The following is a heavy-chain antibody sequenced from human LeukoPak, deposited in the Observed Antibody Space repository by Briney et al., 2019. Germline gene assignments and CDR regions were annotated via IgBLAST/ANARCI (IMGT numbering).Heavy chain of an antibody. J-gene: IGHJ4*02. Sequence: SQTLSLTCTVSGYSISSGSYWGWIRQPPGKGLEWIGSIHHSGSTYYNPSLKSRVTISVDTSKNQLSLKLSSVTAADTAVYYCARAFGGVIYFDYWGQGTLVTVSS. D-gene: IGHD3-3*01. CDR3: ARAFGGVIYFDY. CDR2: IHHSGST. V-gene: IGHV4-38-2*02. CDR1: GYSISSGSY.